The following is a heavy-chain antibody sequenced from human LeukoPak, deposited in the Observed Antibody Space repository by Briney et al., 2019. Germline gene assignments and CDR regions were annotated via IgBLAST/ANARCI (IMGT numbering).Heavy chain of an antibody. CDR3: TRDFHGGYDNFDY. J-gene: IGHJ4*02. D-gene: IGHD5-12*01. CDR2: IRSKAYGGTT. Sequence: PGRSLRLSCTASGFTFGDYAMSWFRQAPGKGLEWVGFIRSKAYGGTTEYAASVKGRFTISRDDSKSIAYLQMNSLKTEDTVVYYCTRDFHGGYDNFDYWGQGTLVTVSS. V-gene: IGHV3-49*03. CDR1: GFTFGDYA.